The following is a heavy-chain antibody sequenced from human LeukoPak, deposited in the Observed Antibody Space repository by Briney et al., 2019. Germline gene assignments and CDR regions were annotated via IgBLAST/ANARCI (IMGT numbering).Heavy chain of an antibody. Sequence: PGGSLRLSCAASGFTFSDYYMSWIRQAPGKGLEWVSSISSSSSYIYYADSVKGRFTISRDNAKNSLYLQMNSLRAEDTAVYYGARDRYDFWSGYPLTRAFDIWGQGTMVTVSS. V-gene: IGHV3-11*06. CDR3: ARDRYDFWSGYPLTRAFDI. J-gene: IGHJ3*02. D-gene: IGHD3-3*01. CDR1: GFTFSDYY. CDR2: ISSSSSYI.